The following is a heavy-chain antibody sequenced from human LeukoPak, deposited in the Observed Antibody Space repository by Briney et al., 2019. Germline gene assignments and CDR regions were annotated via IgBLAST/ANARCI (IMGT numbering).Heavy chain of an antibody. J-gene: IGHJ4*02. CDR2: ISYDGSNK. Sequence: GGSLRLSCAASGFHLTFSSYWMSWVRQAPGKGLEWVAVISYDGSNKYYADSVKGRFTISRDNSKNTLYLQMNSLRAEDTAVYYCARWSQPVDTAMFSSPLYFDYWGQGTLVTVSS. CDR3: ARWSQPVDTAMFSSPLYFDY. CDR1: GFHLTFSSYW. D-gene: IGHD5-18*01. V-gene: IGHV3-30-3*01.